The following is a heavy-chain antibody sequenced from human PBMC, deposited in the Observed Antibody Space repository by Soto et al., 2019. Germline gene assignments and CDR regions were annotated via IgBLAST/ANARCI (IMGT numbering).Heavy chain of an antibody. CDR2: MSDSGGGT. CDR1: GFTFSSCG. D-gene: IGHD2-15*01. V-gene: IGHV3-23*01. CDR3: AKGRVRIVWDFDY. J-gene: IGHJ4*02. Sequence: GGSLRLSCAASGFTFSSCGMSWGRQAPGKGLEWVSLMSDSGGGTYYADSVKGRFTISRDNSKTTVYLQLNSLRAEDTAVYYCAKGRVRIVWDFDYWGQGTLVTVSS.